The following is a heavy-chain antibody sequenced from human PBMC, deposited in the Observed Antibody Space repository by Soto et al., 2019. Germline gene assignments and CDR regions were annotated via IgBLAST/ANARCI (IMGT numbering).Heavy chain of an antibody. J-gene: IGHJ4*02. CDR1: GFTFSGSV. CDR3: TRSSGWSGPLDY. CDR2: IRGKANSYAT. V-gene: IGHV3-73*01. Sequence: GGSLRLSCAASGFTFSGSVMHWVRQGSGKGLEWVGLIRGKANSYATEYAASGKGRFTISRDDSKNTAYLQMNSLKNEDTAVYYCTRSSGWSGPLDYWGQGTLVTVSS. D-gene: IGHD6-19*01.